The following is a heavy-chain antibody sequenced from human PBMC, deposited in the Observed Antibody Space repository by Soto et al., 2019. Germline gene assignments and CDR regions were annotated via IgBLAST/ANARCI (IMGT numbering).Heavy chain of an antibody. D-gene: IGHD6-6*01. CDR3: ASEYSSSSGAFDI. V-gene: IGHV3-30-3*01. J-gene: IGHJ3*02. Sequence: GGSLRLSCAASGFTFSSYAMHWVRQAPGKGLEWVAVISYDGSNKYYADSVKGRFTISRDNSKNTLYLQMNSLRAEDTVVYYCASEYSSSSGAFDIWGQGTMVTVSS. CDR2: ISYDGSNK. CDR1: GFTFSSYA.